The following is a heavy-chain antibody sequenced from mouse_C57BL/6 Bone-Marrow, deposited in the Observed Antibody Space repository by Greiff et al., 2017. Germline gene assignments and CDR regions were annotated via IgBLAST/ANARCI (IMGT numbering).Heavy chain of an antibody. V-gene: IGHV1-54*01. CDR3: ARSIYYGPYWYFDV. CDR2: LNPGSGGT. CDR1: GYAFTNYL. D-gene: IGHD2-1*01. J-gene: IGHJ1*03. Sequence: QVQLQQSGAELVRPGTSVKVSCKASGYAFTNYLIEWVKQRPGQGLEWIGVLNPGSGGTNYNEKFKGKATLTADKSSSTAYMQLSSLTSEDSAVYFCARSIYYGPYWYFDVWGTGTTVTVSS.